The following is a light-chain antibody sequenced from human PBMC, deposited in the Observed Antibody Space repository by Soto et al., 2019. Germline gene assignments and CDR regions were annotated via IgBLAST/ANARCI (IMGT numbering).Light chain of an antibody. CDR3: ISSTSSSTVL. J-gene: IGLJ2*01. V-gene: IGLV2-14*03. CDR1: SSDVGGYDF. Sequence: QSALTQPASVSGSPGQSITVSCTGTSSDVGGYDFVSWYQHHPGKAPKLILYDVSDRPSGVSSRFSGSKSGNTASLTISGLKADDEADYYCISSTSSSTVLFGGGTKVTVL. CDR2: DVS.